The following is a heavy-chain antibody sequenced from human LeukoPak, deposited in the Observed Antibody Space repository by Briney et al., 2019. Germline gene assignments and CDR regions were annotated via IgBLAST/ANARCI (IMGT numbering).Heavy chain of an antibody. CDR1: GGSISSYY. V-gene: IGHV4-59*08. CDR3: ARSLRPPYFDY. J-gene: IGHJ4*02. D-gene: IGHD3-3*01. Sequence: SETLSLTCTVSGGSISSYYWSWIRQPPGKGLEWIGYIYYSGSTNYNPSLKSRVTISVDTSKNQFSLKLSSVTAADTAVYYCARSLRPPYFDYWGQGTLVTVSS. CDR2: IYYSGST.